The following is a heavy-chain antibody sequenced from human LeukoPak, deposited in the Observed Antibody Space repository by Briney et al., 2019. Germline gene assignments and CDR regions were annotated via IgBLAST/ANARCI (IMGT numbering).Heavy chain of an antibody. CDR2: IYYSGST. CDR1: GGSISSYY. CDR3: GRRFSSSWYIDY. J-gene: IGHJ4*02. V-gene: IGHV4-59*01. Sequence: SETLSLTCTVSGGSISSYYWSWIRQPPGKRLEYIGCIYYSGSTNYNPSLKSRVTISVDTSKNQFSLKLSSVTAADTAVYYCGRRFSSSWYIDYWGQGILVTVSS. D-gene: IGHD6-13*01.